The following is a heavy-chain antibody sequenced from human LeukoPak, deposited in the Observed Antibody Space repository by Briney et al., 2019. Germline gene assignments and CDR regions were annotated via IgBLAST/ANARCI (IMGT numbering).Heavy chain of an antibody. CDR1: GGTFSSYA. Sequence: ASVKVSCKASGGTFSSYAISWVRQAPGQGLEWMGRIIPIFGTANYAQKFQGRVTITTDESTSTAYMELSSLRSEDTAVYYCARDEWAAAGAVDYWGQGTPVTVSS. D-gene: IGHD6-13*01. CDR2: IIPIFGTA. J-gene: IGHJ4*02. V-gene: IGHV1-69*05. CDR3: ARDEWAAAGAVDY.